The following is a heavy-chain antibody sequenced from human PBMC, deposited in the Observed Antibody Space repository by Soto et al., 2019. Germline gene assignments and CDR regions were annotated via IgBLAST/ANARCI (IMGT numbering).Heavy chain of an antibody. D-gene: IGHD1-26*01. V-gene: IGHV4-39*01. J-gene: IGHJ4*02. CDR1: GGSISSSSYY. CDR2: IYYSGST. CDR3: ARRGFMGATTIDY. Sequence: QLQLQESGPGLVKPSETLSLTCTVSGGSISSSSYYWGWIRQPPGKGLEWIGSIYYSGSTYYNPSLKSRVTXSXDXXKNPFSLKLSSVTAADPAVYYCARRGFMGATTIDYWGQGTLVTVSS.